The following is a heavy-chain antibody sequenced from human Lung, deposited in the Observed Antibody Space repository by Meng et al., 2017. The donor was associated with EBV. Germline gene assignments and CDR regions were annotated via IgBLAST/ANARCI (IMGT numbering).Heavy chain of an antibody. V-gene: IGHV4-31*03. Sequence: QGQRQSLGPRLVTPSPTLSLTCTVSGGSVDRGAYYWSWLRQRPGKGLEWIGYIYYSGSTFYTPSLKSRATLSVDTSKNQFSLKLNSVTAADTAVYYCARLRLVWMFDYWGQGALVTVSS. CDR3: ARLRLVWMFDY. CDR1: GGSVDRGAYY. D-gene: IGHD6-19*01. J-gene: IGHJ4*02. CDR2: IYYSGST.